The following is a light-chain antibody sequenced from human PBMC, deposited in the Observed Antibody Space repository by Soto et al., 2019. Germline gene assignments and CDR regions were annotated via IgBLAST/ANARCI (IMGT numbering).Light chain of an antibody. CDR3: QQYGSSPWT. J-gene: IGKJ1*01. V-gene: IGKV3-20*01. CDR1: QSVSSNY. CDR2: GAS. Sequence: EIVLTQSPGTLSLSPGERATLSCRASQSVSSNYLAWYQQKPGQTPRLLIYGASSRATGIPDRFSGSGSGTDFTLTISRQEPEDFAVYYCQQYGSSPWTFGQGTKVEIK.